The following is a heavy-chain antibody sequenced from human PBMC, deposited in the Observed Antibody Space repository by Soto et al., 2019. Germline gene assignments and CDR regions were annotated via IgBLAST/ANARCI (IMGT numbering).Heavy chain of an antibody. D-gene: IGHD5-18*01. CDR1: GFTFSSHS. CDR2: MSYDGTHK. V-gene: IGHV3-30-3*01. CDR3: ARVSIQLWIRDGMDV. J-gene: IGHJ6*02. Sequence: QVQLVESGGGVVQPGRSLRLSCAASGFTFSSHSMHWVRQAPGKGLEWVAVMSYDGTHKYYADSVKGRFIISRDNSKNTLYLQMNSLRPEDTAVYYCARVSIQLWIRDGMDVWGQGTTVTVSS.